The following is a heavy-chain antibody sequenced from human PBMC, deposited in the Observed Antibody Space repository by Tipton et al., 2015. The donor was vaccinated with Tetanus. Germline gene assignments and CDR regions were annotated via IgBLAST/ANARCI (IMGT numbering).Heavy chain of an antibody. Sequence: SLRLSCAASGFTFSNYGMHWVRQAPGKGLHWVTVISGDGLRTYYADSVRGRFTVSRDNSKNTLFLEMDSLRPDDTAVYYCARVPTNPLAVDRPTDYWGQGTLVTVSS. CDR3: ARVPTNPLAVDRPTDY. V-gene: IGHV3-30*03. D-gene: IGHD6-19*01. CDR2: ISGDGLRT. J-gene: IGHJ4*02. CDR1: GFTFSNYG.